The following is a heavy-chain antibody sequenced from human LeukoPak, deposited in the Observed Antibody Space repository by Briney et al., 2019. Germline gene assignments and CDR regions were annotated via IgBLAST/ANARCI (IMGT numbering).Heavy chain of an antibody. CDR1: GFTFSSYW. CDR3: ARDWDDYYYYYYMDV. J-gene: IGHJ6*03. Sequence: TGGSLRLSCAASGFTFSSYWMSWVRQAPGKGLEWVANIKQDGSEKYYVDSVKGRFTISRDNAKNSLYLQMNSLRAEDTAVYYCARDWDDYYYYYYMDVWGKGTTVTVSS. V-gene: IGHV3-7*01. CDR2: IKQDGSEK. D-gene: IGHD1-26*01.